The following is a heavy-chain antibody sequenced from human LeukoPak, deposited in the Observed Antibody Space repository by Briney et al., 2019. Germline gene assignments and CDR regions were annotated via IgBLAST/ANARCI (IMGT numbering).Heavy chain of an antibody. D-gene: IGHD6-13*01. CDR1: GFTFSSYW. CDR3: ARPQPSATWSIAAAAYFDY. Sequence: PGGSLRLSCAVSGFTFSSYWMTWVRQAPGKGLEWVAVISYDGSNKYYADSVKGRFTISRDNSKNTLYLQMNSLRAEDTAVYYCARPQPSATWSIAAAAYFDYWGQGTLVTVSS. J-gene: IGHJ4*02. V-gene: IGHV3-30-3*01. CDR2: ISYDGSNK.